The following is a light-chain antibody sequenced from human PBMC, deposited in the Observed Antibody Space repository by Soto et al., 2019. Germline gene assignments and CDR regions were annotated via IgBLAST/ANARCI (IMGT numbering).Light chain of an antibody. J-gene: IGKJ2*01. Sequence: EIVLTQSPGTLSLSPGERATLSCRASQTVSSGSLAWYQQKPGQAPRLLIYGASFRATGIPDSFSGSGSGTDFTLTISRLEPEDFAVYYCHHYGSSLPDTFGQGTKLEIK. CDR2: GAS. CDR3: HHYGSSLPDT. V-gene: IGKV3-20*01. CDR1: QTVSSGS.